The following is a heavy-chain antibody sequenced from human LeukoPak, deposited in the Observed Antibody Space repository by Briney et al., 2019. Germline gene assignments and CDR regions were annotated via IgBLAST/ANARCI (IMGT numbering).Heavy chain of an antibody. CDR2: IYYSGST. Sequence: PSETLSLTCTVSGGSVSSGSYYWSWIRQPPGKGLEWIGYIYYSGSTNYNPSLKSRVTISVDTSKNQFSLKLSSVTAADTAVYYCARTAGGNSHQSYFDYWGQETLVTVSS. CDR3: ARTAGGNSHQSYFDY. CDR1: GGSVSSGSYY. J-gene: IGHJ4*02. V-gene: IGHV4-61*01. D-gene: IGHD4-23*01.